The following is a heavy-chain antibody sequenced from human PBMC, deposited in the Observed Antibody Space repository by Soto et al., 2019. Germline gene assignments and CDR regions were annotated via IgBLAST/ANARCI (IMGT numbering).Heavy chain of an antibody. CDR1: GGSISTNSHY. CDR2: IHYDGRT. D-gene: IGHD4-17*01. V-gene: IGHV4-39*01. Sequence: SETLSLTCTVSGGSISTNSHYWAWIRQPPGKGLEWIGSIHYDGRTYYNPPLKSRVTVSLDTSRNQFSLNLISVTAADTAVYYCARSQTTVTSYDYWGQGTLVTVSS. J-gene: IGHJ4*02. CDR3: ARSQTTVTSYDY.